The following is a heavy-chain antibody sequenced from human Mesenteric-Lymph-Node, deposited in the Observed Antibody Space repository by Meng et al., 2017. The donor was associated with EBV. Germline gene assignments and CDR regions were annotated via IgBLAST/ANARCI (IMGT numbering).Heavy chain of an antibody. J-gene: IGHJ4*02. D-gene: IGHD3-10*01. V-gene: IGHV4-39*07. CDR1: VGSFISSYY. CDR3: VRDLHFEMGIRMVRGIIGH. CDR2: VYYSGSA. Sequence: GAGLVKPTSTPSLTCTISVGSFISSYYWGWIRQPPGRGLEWIASVYYSGSAFYNPSLKSRVTTSVDTSKNQFSLKLSSVTAADTAVYYCVRDLHFEMGIRMVRGIIGHWGQGTLVTVSS.